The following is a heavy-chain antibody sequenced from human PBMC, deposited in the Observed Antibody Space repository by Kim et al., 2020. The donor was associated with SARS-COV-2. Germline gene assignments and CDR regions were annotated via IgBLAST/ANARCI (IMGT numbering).Heavy chain of an antibody. CDR1: GFTFDDYA. D-gene: IGHD3-16*02. CDR2: ISGDGGST. CDR3: ARVRDYDYIWGSYRLDY. V-gene: IGHV3-43*02. J-gene: IGHJ4*02. Sequence: GGSLRLSCAASGFTFDDYAMHWVRQAPGKGLEWVSLISGDGGSTNYADSVKGRFTISRDSKNSLYLQMNSLRTEDTALYYCARVRDYDYIWGSYRLDYWGQGTLVTVSS.